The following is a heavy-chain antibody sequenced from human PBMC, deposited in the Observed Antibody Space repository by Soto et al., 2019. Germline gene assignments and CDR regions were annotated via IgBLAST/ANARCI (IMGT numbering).Heavy chain of an antibody. V-gene: IGHV3-23*01. CDR2: ISGSGGST. CDR3: AKAMRYYGDIDY. J-gene: IGHJ4*02. Sequence: EVPLLESGGGLVQPGGSLRLSCAASGFTFSSYAMSWVRQAPGKGLEWVSAISGSGGSTYYADSVKGRFTISRDNSKNTLYLQMNSLRAEDTAVYYCAKAMRYYGDIDYWGQGTLVTVSS. CDR1: GFTFSSYA. D-gene: IGHD4-17*01.